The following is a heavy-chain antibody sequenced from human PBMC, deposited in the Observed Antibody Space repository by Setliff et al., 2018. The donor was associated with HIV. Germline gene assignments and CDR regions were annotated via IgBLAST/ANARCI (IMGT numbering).Heavy chain of an antibody. CDR2: VNTNTGNP. Sequence: ASVKVSCKASGYTFTSYGISWVRQAPGQGLEWMGWVNTNTGNPTHAQGFTGRFVFSLDTSVSTAYLQISSLKAEDTAVYYCAREFRVVRGVIIINDYWGQGTLVTVPQ. J-gene: IGHJ4*02. V-gene: IGHV7-4-1*02. CDR3: AREFRVVRGVIIINDY. CDR1: GYTFTSYG. D-gene: IGHD3-10*01.